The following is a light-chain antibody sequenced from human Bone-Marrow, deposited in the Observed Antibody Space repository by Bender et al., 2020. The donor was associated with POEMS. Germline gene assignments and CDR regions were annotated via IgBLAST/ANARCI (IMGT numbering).Light chain of an antibody. V-gene: IGLV2-14*02. CDR1: SSDVGGYNL. CDR2: DVT. J-gene: IGLJ1*01. Sequence: QSALTQPASVSGSPGQSITISCTGTSSDVGGYNLVSWYQQHPGKAPKLLLYDVTKRPSGVSNRFSGSKSGDTASLTISGLQAEDEADYYCSSYTSSSTYVFGTGTKVTVL. CDR3: SSYTSSSTYV.